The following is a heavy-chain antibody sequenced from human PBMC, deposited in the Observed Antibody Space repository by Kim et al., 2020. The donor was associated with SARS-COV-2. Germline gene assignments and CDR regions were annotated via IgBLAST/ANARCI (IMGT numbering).Heavy chain of an antibody. CDR3: ARGVKYYYGSGKSRWFDP. CDR2: INHSGST. J-gene: IGHJ5*02. CDR1: GGSFSGYY. Sequence: SETLSLTCAVYGGSFSGYYWSWIRQPPGKGLEWIGEINHSGSTNYNPSLKSRVTISVDTSKNQFSLKLSSVTAADTAVYYCARGVKYYYGSGKSRWFDPWGQGTLVTVSS. V-gene: IGHV4-34*01. D-gene: IGHD3-10*01.